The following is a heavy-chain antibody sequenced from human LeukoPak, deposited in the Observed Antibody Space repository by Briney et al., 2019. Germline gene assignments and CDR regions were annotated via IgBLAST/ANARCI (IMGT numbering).Heavy chain of an antibody. CDR1: GGSISSLY. V-gene: IGHV4-59*11. J-gene: IGHJ4*02. Sequence: SETLSLTCTVSGGSISSLYWSWIRQPPGKGLEWIGHIYYTGSTNYNPSLKSRVTISVDTSKKHFSLKLSSVTAADTAVYYCARTNPGYSSSWYFDSWGQGTLVTVSS. CDR2: IYYTGST. CDR3: ARTNPGYSSSWYFDS. D-gene: IGHD6-13*01.